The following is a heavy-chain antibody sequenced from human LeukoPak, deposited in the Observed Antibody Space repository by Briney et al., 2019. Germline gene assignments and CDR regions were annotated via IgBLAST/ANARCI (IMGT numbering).Heavy chain of an antibody. CDR1: GGSFSGYY. J-gene: IGHJ6*02. D-gene: IGHD2-2*01. CDR2: INHSGST. Sequence: SETLSLTCAVYGGSFSGYYWSWIRQPPGKGMEWIGEINHSGSTNYNPSLKSRVTISVDTSKNQFSLKLSSVTAADTAVYYCARTIVVVPAYGMDVWGQGTTVTVSS. CDR3: ARTIVVVPAYGMDV. V-gene: IGHV4-34*01.